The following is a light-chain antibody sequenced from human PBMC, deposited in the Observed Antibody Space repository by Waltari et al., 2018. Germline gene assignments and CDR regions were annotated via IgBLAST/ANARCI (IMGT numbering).Light chain of an antibody. V-gene: IGLV2-11*01. CDR1: SGDVGGYNY. CDR2: DVS. J-gene: IGLJ2*01. CDR3: CSYAGSYTVV. Sequence: QSALTQPRSVSGSPGQSVTISCTGTSGDVGGYNYVSWYQQDPGKAPKVMIYDVSKRPSGVPDRFSGSKSGNTASLTISGLQAEDEADYYCCSYAGSYTVVVGGGTKLTVL.